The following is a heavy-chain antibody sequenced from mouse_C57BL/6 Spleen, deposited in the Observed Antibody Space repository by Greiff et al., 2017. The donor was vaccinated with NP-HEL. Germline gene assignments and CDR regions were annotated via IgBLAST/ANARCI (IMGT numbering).Heavy chain of an antibody. CDR3: ARRYGSSLDY. D-gene: IGHD1-1*01. J-gene: IGHJ2*01. V-gene: IGHV1-82*01. CDR1: GYAFSSSW. CDR2: LYPGDGDT. Sequence: QVQLQQSGPELVKPGASVKISCKASGYAFSSSWMNWVKQRPGKGLEWIGRLYPGDGDTNYNGKFKGKATLTADKSSSTAYMQLSSLTSEDSAVYFCARRYGSSLDYWGQGTTLTVSS.